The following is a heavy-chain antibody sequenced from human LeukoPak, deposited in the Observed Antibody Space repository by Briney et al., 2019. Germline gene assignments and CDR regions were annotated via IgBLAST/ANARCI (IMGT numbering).Heavy chain of an antibody. CDR1: GFTFSRYA. Sequence: GGSLRLSCAASGFTFSRYAMSWVRQAPGKGLEWVSAISGSGDSTYYADSVKGRFTISRDNAKNSLYLQMNSLRAEDTAVYYCARSIRGQQLVPGPFDYWGQGTLVTVSS. V-gene: IGHV3-23*01. CDR2: ISGSGDST. CDR3: ARSIRGQQLVPGPFDY. J-gene: IGHJ4*02. D-gene: IGHD6-13*01.